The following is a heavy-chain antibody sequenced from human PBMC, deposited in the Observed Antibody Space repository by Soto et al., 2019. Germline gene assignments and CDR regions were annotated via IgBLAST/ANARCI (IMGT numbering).Heavy chain of an antibody. CDR3: ARDKKGYYGMDV. CDR2: ISYDGSNK. Sequence: GGSLRLSCAASGFTFSSYAMHWVRQAPGKGLEWVAVISYDGSNKYYADSVKGRFTISRDNSKNTLYLQMNSLRAEDTAVYYCARDKKGYYGMDVWGQGTTVTVSS. J-gene: IGHJ6*02. V-gene: IGHV3-30-3*01. CDR1: GFTFSSYA.